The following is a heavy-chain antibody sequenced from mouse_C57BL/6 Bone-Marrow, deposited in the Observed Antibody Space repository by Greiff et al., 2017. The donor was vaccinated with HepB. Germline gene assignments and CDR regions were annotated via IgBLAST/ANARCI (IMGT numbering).Heavy chain of an antibody. CDR1: GYTFTSYW. J-gene: IGHJ3*01. CDR3: ARHYDYGGAWFAY. D-gene: IGHD2-4*01. V-gene: IGHV1-64*01. Sequence: QVQLQQPGAELVKPGASVKLSCKASGYTFTSYWMHWVKQRPGQGLEWIGMIHPNSGSTNYNEKFKSKATLTVDKSSSTAYMQLSSLTSEDSAVYYCARHYDYGGAWFAYWGQGTLVTVSA. CDR2: IHPNSGST.